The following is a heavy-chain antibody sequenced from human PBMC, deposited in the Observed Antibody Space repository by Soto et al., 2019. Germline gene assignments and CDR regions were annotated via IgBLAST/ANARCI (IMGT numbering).Heavy chain of an antibody. CDR1: GYTFTSYH. D-gene: IGHD5-12*01. V-gene: IGHV1-8*01. J-gene: IGHJ4*02. CDR2: MDPKNGDT. CDR3: ARGVDEGLDY. Sequence: QVQLVQSGAEVTKPGASVKVSCKPSGYTFTSYHVNWVRQAAGQGLEWLGWMDPKNGDTDYAQKFQGRVTMTRDTSTNTAYMELSTLTSDDSAIYYCARGVDEGLDYWGQGTLVIVSS.